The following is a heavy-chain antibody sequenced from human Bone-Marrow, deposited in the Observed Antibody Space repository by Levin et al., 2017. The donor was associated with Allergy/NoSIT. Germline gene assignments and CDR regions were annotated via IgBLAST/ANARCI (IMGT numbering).Heavy chain of an antibody. CDR2: IRSEANGYAT. V-gene: IGHV3-73*01. CDR1: GFAFRDSA. D-gene: IGHD6-13*01. CDR3: TSGLIEAGGTNFDY. Sequence: PGESLKISCAASGFAFRDSALHWVRQAPGKGLEWVGRIRSEANGYATGYAASLKGRFTISRDDSKSTAYLQMSGLKAEDSAVYFCTSGLIEAGGTNFDYWGRGTRVTVSS. J-gene: IGHJ4*02.